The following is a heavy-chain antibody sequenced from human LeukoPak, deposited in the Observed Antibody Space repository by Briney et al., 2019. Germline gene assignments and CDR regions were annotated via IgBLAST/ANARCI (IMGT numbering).Heavy chain of an antibody. Sequence: PSQTLSLTCTASGDSISSYYWGWIRQPPGKGLEWIGSIYYSGSTYYNPSLKSRVTISVDTSKNQFSLKLSSVTAADTAVYYCARSSIAVAGTEDYWGQGTLVTVSS. CDR2: IYYSGST. CDR3: ARSSIAVAGTEDY. J-gene: IGHJ4*02. CDR1: GDSISSYY. V-gene: IGHV4-39*01. D-gene: IGHD6-19*01.